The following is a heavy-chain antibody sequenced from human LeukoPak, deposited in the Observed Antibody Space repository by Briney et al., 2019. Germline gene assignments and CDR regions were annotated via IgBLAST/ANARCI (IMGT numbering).Heavy chain of an antibody. J-gene: IGHJ4*02. V-gene: IGHV4-34*01. D-gene: IGHD6-13*01. Sequence: SETLSLTCAVYGGSFSGYYWSWIRQPPGKGLEWIGEINHSGSTNYSPSLKSRVTISVDTSKNQFSLKLSSVTAADTAVYYCAREGPAAAGIPFDSWGQGTLVTASS. CDR2: INHSGST. CDR3: AREGPAAAGIPFDS. CDR1: GGSFSGYY.